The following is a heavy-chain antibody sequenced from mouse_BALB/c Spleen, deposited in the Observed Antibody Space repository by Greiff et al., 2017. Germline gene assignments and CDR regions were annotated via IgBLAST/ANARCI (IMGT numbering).Heavy chain of an antibody. CDR1: GYSITSGYY. J-gene: IGHJ3*01. V-gene: IGHV3-6*02. CDR3: ARDDGYYPFAY. D-gene: IGHD2-3*01. Sequence: EESGPGLVKPSQSLSLTCSVTGYSITSGYYWNWIRQFPGNKLEWMGYISYDGSNNYNPSLKNRISITRDTSKNQFFLKLNSVTTEDTATCYCARDDGYYPFAYWGQGTLVTVSA. CDR2: ISYDGSN.